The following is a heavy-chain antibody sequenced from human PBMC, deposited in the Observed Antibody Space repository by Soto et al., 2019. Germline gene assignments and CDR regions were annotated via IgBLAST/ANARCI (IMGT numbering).Heavy chain of an antibody. CDR2: ISGSGDST. CDR1: GFTFSSYA. V-gene: IGHV3-23*01. Sequence: EVQLLESGGGLVQPGGSLRLSCAASGFTFSSYAMSWVRQAPGKGLEWVSGISGSGDSTYYADSVKGRFTISRDNSKTTRELQRNSLGAEYTAVYYCAKGGPGVEVAGTGYCQHWGQGTLVIVAA. D-gene: IGHD6-19*01. CDR3: AKGGPGVEVAGTGYCQH. J-gene: IGHJ1*01.